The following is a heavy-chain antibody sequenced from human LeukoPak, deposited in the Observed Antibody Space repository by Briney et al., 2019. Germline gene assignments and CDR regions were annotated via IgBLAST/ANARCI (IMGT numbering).Heavy chain of an antibody. CDR1: GFTFSSYA. CDR2: ISGSGGST. V-gene: IGHV3-23*01. CDR3: ARDRAMPGYGMDV. D-gene: IGHD2-2*01. J-gene: IGHJ6*02. Sequence: GGSLRLSCAASGFTFSSYAMSWVRQAPGKGLEWVSAISGSGGSTYYADSVKGRFTISRDNSKNTLYLQTNSLRAEDTAVYYCARDRAMPGYGMDVWGQGTTVTVSS.